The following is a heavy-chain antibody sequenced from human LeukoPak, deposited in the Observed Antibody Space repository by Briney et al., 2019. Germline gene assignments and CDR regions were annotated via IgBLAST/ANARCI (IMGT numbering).Heavy chain of an antibody. CDR2: VYSTAIT. V-gene: IGHV4-4*07. J-gene: IGHJ6*03. Sequence: SETLSLTCSVSPGAFSNYFWNWIRQPADKGLEWIGRVYSTAITNYNPSLKSRVTMSVDPSKNQFSLRLNSVSAADTAVYYCARESEELRPYYCYYYMDVWGKGTTVTVSS. D-gene: IGHD3-3*01. CDR3: ARESEELRPYYCYYYMDV. CDR1: PGAFSNYF.